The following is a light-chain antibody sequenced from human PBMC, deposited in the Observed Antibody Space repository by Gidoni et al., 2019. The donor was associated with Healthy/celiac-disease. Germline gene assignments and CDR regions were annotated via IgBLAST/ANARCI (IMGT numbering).Light chain of an antibody. Sequence: DIVMTQPPDSLAVSLGERATINCKSSQSVLYSSNNKNYLAWYQQKPGQPPKLPIYWASTRESGVPDRFSGSGSGTDFTLTISSLQAEDVAVYYCQQYYSTPTFGGXTKVEIK. J-gene: IGKJ4*01. V-gene: IGKV4-1*01. CDR3: QQYYSTPT. CDR1: QSVLYSSNNKNY. CDR2: WAS.